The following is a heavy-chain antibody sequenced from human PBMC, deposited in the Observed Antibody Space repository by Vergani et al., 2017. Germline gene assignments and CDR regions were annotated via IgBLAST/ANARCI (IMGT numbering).Heavy chain of an antibody. D-gene: IGHD3-9*01. Sequence: QVQVVQSGAEVKKSGASVKVSCKTSGYTFSNYYMHWVRQAPGQGLEWMGIINPSGGHTNYAQKVQGRVTMTRDTSTSKVYMELSSLRSEDTAIYYCSRGDYGILTGYRYWGQGTLVNGSA. V-gene: IGHV1-46*03. J-gene: IGHJ4*02. CDR3: SRGDYGILTGYRY. CDR1: GYTFSNYY. CDR2: INPSGGHT.